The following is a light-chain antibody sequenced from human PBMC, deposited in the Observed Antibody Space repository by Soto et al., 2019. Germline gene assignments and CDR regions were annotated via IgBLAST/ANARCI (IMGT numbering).Light chain of an antibody. V-gene: IGKV1-6*01. Sequence: AIQVTQSPSSLSASVGDRVTITCRASQGIRNDLGWYQQKPGEPPKLLIYATSRLQSGVPLRFSGSGSGTDFTLTISSLQPEDSATYYCLQDYDYPLTFGGGTKVQIK. CDR3: LQDYDYPLT. CDR2: ATS. CDR1: QGIRND. J-gene: IGKJ4*01.